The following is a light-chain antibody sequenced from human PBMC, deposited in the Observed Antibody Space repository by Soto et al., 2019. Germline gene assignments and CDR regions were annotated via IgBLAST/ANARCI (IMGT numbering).Light chain of an antibody. J-gene: IGKJ1*01. V-gene: IGKV1-27*01. CDR3: QKYNGAPWT. CDR2: AAS. Sequence: DIQMTQSPSSLSASVGDRVTITCRASQGISNYLAWYQQKPGKVPKLLIYAASTLQSGVRSRFSGSGSGTDFTLNISSLQPEDVATDYCQKYNGAPWTFGQGTKVEIE. CDR1: QGISNY.